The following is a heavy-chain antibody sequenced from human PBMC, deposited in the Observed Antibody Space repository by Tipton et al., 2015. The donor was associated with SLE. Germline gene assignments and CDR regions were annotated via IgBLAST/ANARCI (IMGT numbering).Heavy chain of an antibody. CDR3: ARISENSRYFDH. CDR1: GGSINNYY. V-gene: IGHV4-59*01. J-gene: IGHJ4*02. Sequence: PSLTCTVSGGSINNYYWSWIRQPPGKGLEWIGYIYHSGITHYNPSLKSRVSISVDKSKNQFSLRLNSVTAADTAIYYCARISENSRYFDHWGQGTLVTVSS. D-gene: IGHD6-6*01. CDR2: IYHSGIT.